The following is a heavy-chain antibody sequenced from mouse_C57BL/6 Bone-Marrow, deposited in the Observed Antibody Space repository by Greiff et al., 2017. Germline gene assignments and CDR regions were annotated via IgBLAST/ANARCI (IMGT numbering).Heavy chain of an antibody. CDR2: INPSNGGT. CDR3: ARWGTTVGGFAY. CDR1: GYTFTSYW. V-gene: IGHV1-53*01. Sequence: QVQLQQPGTELVKPGASVKLSRKASGYTFTSYWMHWVKQRPGQGLEWIGNINPSNGGTNYNEKFKSKATLTVDKSSSTAYMQLSSLTSEDSAVYYCARWGTTVGGFAYWGQGTLVTVSA. J-gene: IGHJ3*01. D-gene: IGHD1-1*01.